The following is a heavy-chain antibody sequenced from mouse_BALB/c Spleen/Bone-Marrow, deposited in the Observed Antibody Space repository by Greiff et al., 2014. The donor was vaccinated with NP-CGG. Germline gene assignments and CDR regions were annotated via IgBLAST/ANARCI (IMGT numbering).Heavy chain of an antibody. CDR3: ARRAVRYFDY. J-gene: IGHJ2*01. Sequence: VQLQQSGAELAKPGASVKMSCKASGYTFTSYWMHWVKQRPGQGLEWIGYINPSTGYTEYNQKFKDKATLTPDKSSSTAYMQLSSLTSEDSAVYYCARRAVRYFDYWGQGTTLTVSS. CDR1: GYTFTSYW. V-gene: IGHV1-7*01. CDR2: INPSTGYT. D-gene: IGHD2-13*01.